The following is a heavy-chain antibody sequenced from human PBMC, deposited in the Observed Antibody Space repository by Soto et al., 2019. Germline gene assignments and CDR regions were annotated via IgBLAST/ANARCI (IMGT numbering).Heavy chain of an antibody. J-gene: IGHJ4*02. V-gene: IGHV4-4*02. CDR1: GGNRVGLCL. CDR2: IHHTGGT. D-gene: IGHD2-21*01. Sequence: LSLLCFVSGGNRVGLCLLPLVRPSPGKGLEWIGEIHHTGGTNYNPALKTRLTISVDKANNQFSLRLTSVTAADSAIYYCATPPPRVVVALADFPSRGKGSPVTVSS. CDR3: ATPPPRVVVALADFPS.